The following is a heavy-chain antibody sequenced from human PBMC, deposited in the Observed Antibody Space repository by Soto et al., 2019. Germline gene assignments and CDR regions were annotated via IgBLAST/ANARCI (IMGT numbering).Heavy chain of an antibody. Sequence: GGSLRLSCAASGFTFSSFSMNWVRQAPGKGLEWVSSISSSSSYIYYADSVKGRFTISRDNAKNSLYLQMNSLRAEDTAVYYCARDYYHSSGYLAFIDYWGQGTLVTVSS. V-gene: IGHV3-21*01. CDR3: ARDYYHSSGYLAFIDY. CDR1: GFTFSSFS. J-gene: IGHJ4*02. CDR2: ISSSSSYI. D-gene: IGHD3-22*01.